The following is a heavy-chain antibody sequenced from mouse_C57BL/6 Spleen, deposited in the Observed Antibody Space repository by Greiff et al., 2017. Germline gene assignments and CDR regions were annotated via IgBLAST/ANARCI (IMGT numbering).Heavy chain of an antibody. Sequence: DVKLVESGGGLVKPGGSLKLSCAASGFTFSSYAMSWVRQTPEKRLEWVATISDGGSYTYYPDNVKGRFTISRDNAKNNLYLQMSHLKSEDTAMYYCARGGSQDAMDYWGQGTSVTVSS. CDR2: ISDGGSYT. CDR3: ARGGSQDAMDY. J-gene: IGHJ4*01. CDR1: GFTFSSYA. V-gene: IGHV5-4*03.